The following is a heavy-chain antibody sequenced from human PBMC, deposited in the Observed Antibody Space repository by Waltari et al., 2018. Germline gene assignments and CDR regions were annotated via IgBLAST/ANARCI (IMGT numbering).Heavy chain of an antibody. CDR3: ATKAYYYDSSGYYYVGWFDP. CDR2: FDPEDGET. CDR1: GYTLTELS. J-gene: IGHJ5*02. Sequence: QVQLVQSGAAVQKPGASVTVSCKVSGYTLTELSMHWGRPAPGKGLGWMGGFDPEDGETIYAQKFQGRVTMTEDTSTDTAYMELSSLRSEDTAVYYCATKAYYYDSSGYYYVGWFDPWGQGTLVTVSS. D-gene: IGHD3-22*01. V-gene: IGHV1-24*01.